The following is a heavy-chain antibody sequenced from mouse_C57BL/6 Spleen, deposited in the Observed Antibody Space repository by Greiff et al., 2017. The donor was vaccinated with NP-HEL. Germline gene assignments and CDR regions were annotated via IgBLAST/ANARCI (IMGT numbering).Heavy chain of an antibody. V-gene: IGHV5-16*01. CDR1: GFTFSDYY. Sequence: EVMLVESEGGLVQPGSSMKLSCTASGFTFSDYYMAWVRQVPEKGLEWVANINYDGSSTYYLDSLKSRFIISRDNAKNILYLQMSSLKSEDTATYYCAREGYDYSYYFDYWGQGTTLTVSS. CDR3: AREGYDYSYYFDY. CDR2: INYDGSST. D-gene: IGHD2-4*01. J-gene: IGHJ2*01.